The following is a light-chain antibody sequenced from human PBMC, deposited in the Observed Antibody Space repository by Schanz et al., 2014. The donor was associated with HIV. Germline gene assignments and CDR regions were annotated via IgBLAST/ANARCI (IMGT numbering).Light chain of an antibody. CDR2: GAS. V-gene: IGKV3-15*01. J-gene: IGKJ4*01. CDR3: QQYNNWSPVT. CDR1: QKVNSD. Sequence: ETVLTQSPGTLSLSPGERATLSCRASQKVNSDLAWYQQKPGQAPRLLIYGASTRATGVPARFSGSGSGTDFTLTISSLQSDDFAVYYCQQYNNWSPVTFGGGTKVEIK.